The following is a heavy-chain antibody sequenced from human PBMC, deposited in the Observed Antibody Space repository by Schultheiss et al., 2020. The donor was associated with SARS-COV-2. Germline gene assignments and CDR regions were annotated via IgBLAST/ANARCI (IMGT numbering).Heavy chain of an antibody. Sequence: KVSCKGSGYSFTSYWISWVRQMPGKGLEWMGRIDPSDSYTNYSPSFQGHVTISADKSISTAYLQWSSLKASDTAMYYCARQSVRPVGVYGDYGSDDYWGQGTLVTVSS. CDR3: ARQSVRPVGVYGDYGSDDY. CDR2: IDPSDSYT. CDR1: GYSFTSYW. V-gene: IGHV5-10-1*01. D-gene: IGHD4-17*01. J-gene: IGHJ4*02.